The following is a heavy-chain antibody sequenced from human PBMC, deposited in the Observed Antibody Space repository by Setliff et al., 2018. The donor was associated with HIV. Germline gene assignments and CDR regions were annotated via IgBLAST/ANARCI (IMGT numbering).Heavy chain of an antibody. Sequence: PSETLSLTCTVSDVSISAYYWSWIRQPPGKGLEWIGYIYTTGSTNYNPSLTSRVTISVDTSKNKFSLKMRSVTAADTAVYYCARVPPEYSSSSQAFDIWGQGTKVTVSS. CDR1: DVSISAYY. CDR2: IYTTGST. V-gene: IGHV4-59*01. D-gene: IGHD6-6*01. J-gene: IGHJ3*02. CDR3: ARVPPEYSSSSQAFDI.